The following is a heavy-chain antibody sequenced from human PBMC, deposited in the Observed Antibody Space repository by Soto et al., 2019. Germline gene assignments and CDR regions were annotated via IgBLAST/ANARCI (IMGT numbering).Heavy chain of an antibody. J-gene: IGHJ5*02. CDR1: GFTFSSYG. CDR3: AQDGISGGDNWFDP. CDR2: ISYDGSKK. V-gene: IGHV3-30*18. Sequence: QVQLVESGGGVVQPGRSLRLSCAASGFTFSSYGMHWVRQAPGKVLEWVAGISYDGSKKYYADSVKGRFTISRDNSENTLYLQMNSLRAEDTAVYYCAQDGISGGDNWFDPWGQGTLVTVSS. D-gene: IGHD1-1*01.